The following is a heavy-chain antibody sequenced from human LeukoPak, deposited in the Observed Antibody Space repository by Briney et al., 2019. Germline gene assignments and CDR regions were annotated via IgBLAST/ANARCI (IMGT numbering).Heavy chain of an antibody. Sequence: GGSLRLSCAASGFTFSNYWMSWVRQAPGKGLEWVANIKQDGSEKYYVDSVKGRFIISRDNAKNSLYLQMNSLRVEDTAVYYCTTDGLYSIDNWGQGTLVTVSS. V-gene: IGHV3-7*01. CDR2: IKQDGSEK. CDR3: TTDGLYSIDN. J-gene: IGHJ4*02. CDR1: GFTFSNYW. D-gene: IGHD2-15*01.